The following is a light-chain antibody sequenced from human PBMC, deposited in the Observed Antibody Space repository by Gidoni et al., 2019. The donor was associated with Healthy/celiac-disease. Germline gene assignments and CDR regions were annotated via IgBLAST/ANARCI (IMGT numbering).Light chain of an antibody. V-gene: IGKV3-20*01. CDR2: GAS. CDR1: QSVSSSY. J-gene: IGKJ5*01. CDR3: QQYGSSRIT. Sequence: EIVLTQSPGTLSLSPGERATLSCRASQSVSSSYLAGYQQKPGQAPRLLIYGASSRATGIPDRFIGSGSGTDFTLTLSRLEPEDFAVYYCQQYGSSRITFGQGTRLEIK.